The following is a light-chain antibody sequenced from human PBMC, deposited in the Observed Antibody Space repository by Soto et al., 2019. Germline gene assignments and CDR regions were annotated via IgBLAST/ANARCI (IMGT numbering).Light chain of an antibody. V-gene: IGLV1-40*01. CDR3: QSYDSGLSGSV. Sequence: QLVLTQPPSVSGAPGQRVTISCTGSSSNIGAGYDVHWYQQLPGTAPKLLIYGNSNRPSGVPDRFSGSKSGTSASLAITGLQAEDEADYYCQSYDSGLSGSVFGTGTKLTVL. CDR2: GNS. CDR1: SSNIGAGYD. J-gene: IGLJ1*01.